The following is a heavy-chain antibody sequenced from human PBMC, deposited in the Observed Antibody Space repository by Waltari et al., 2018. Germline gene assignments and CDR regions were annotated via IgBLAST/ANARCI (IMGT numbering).Heavy chain of an antibody. CDR3: AKPFYNWDDPLVS. CDR2: ISISDAT. J-gene: IGHJ5*02. CDR1: GFPFSPDA. Sequence: EVQLLESGGELVQSGGSLRPSRGVFGFPFSPDAINWVRRAPGTGLQWVAAISISDATFHADSVKGRFTISRDTSKDTVYLQMNSLSPDDTAVYYCAKPFYNWDDPLVSWGQGTLVTVSS. D-gene: IGHD1-20*01. V-gene: IGHV3-23*01.